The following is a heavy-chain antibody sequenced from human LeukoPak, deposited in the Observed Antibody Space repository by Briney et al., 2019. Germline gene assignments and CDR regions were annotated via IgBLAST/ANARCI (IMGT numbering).Heavy chain of an antibody. CDR1: GFTFNTYG. CDR2: ISSSGSTI. CDR3: AELGITMIGGV. Sequence: GGSLRLSCAASGFTFNTYGMNWVRQAPGKGLEWVSYISSSGSTIYYADSVKGRFTISRDNAKNSLYLQMNSLRAEDTAVYYCAELGITMIGGVWGKGTTVTISS. J-gene: IGHJ6*04. V-gene: IGHV3-48*04. D-gene: IGHD3-10*02.